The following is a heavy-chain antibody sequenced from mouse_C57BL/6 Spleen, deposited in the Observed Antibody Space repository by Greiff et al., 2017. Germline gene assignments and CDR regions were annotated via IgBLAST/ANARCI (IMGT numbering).Heavy chain of an antibody. D-gene: IGHD2-4*01. CDR2: ISSGSSTI. CDR1: GFTFSDYG. CDR3: ARRITYYFDY. J-gene: IGHJ2*01. Sequence: EVQRVESGGGLVKPGGSLKLSCAASGFTFSDYGMHWVRQAPEKGLEWVAYISSGSSTIYYADTVKGRFTISRDNAKTTLFLQMTSLRSEDTAMYYCARRITYYFDYWGQGTTLTVSS. V-gene: IGHV5-17*01.